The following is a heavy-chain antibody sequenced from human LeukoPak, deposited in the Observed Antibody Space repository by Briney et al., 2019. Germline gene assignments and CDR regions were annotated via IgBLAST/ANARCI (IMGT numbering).Heavy chain of an antibody. Sequence: GGSLRLSCAASGFTLSNYGLSWVRQAPGKGLEWVSGISGSGGSTYYADSVKGRFTISRDNSKNTLYLQMNSLRAEDTAVYYCAKALRDNRDYVYGYYYYMDVWGKGTTVTVSS. CDR2: ISGSGGST. CDR3: AKALRDNRDYVYGYYYYMDV. V-gene: IGHV3-23*01. CDR1: GFTLSNYG. J-gene: IGHJ6*03. D-gene: IGHD4-17*01.